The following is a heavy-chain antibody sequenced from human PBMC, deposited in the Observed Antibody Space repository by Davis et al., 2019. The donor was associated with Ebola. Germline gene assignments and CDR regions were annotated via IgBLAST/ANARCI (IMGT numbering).Heavy chain of an antibody. D-gene: IGHD3-10*01. CDR1: GFTFSSYS. Sequence: GESLKISCAASGFTFSSYSMNWVRQAPGKGLEWVSSISSSSSYIYYADSVKGRFTISRDNAKNTLYLQMNSLRAEDTAVYYCASRKSITMVRGGIYWFDPWGQGTLVTVSS. J-gene: IGHJ5*02. CDR3: ASRKSITMVRGGIYWFDP. CDR2: ISSSSSYI. V-gene: IGHV3-21*04.